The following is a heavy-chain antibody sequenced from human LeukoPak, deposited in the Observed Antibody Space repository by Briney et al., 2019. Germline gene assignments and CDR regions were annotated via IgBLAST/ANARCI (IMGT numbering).Heavy chain of an antibody. CDR3: ARGGSSSWYAGVVDY. CDR1: GGSISSSSYY. D-gene: IGHD6-13*01. Sequence: SETLSLTCTVSGGSISSSSYYWGWIRQPPGKGLEWIGSIYYSGSTYYNPSLKSRVTISVDTSKNQFSLKLSSVTAADTAVYYCARGGSSSWYAGVVDYWGQGTLVTVSS. V-gene: IGHV4-39*01. CDR2: IYYSGST. J-gene: IGHJ4*02.